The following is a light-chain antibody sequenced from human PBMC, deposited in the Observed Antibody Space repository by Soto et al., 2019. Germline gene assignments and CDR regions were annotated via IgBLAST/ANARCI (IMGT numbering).Light chain of an antibody. CDR2: GAS. V-gene: IGKV3-20*01. CDR3: QQYDTDVT. Sequence: SPGARATLSCMASRRLTNNCFAWYQQKPGRALRLLIYGASTWDTGIPYRFSGSGSGTDFTLTISRLEPDDFAIYYCQQYDTDVTFGQGTKVDIK. CDR1: RRLTNNC. J-gene: IGKJ1*01.